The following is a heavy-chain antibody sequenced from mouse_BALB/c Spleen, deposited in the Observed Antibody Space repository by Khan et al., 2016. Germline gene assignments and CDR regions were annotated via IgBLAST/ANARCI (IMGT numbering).Heavy chain of an antibody. V-gene: IGHV3-8*02. CDR2: ISYSGST. J-gene: IGHJ4*01. CDR1: GDSITSGY. Sequence: EVQLQESGPSLVKPSQTLSLTCSVTGDSITSGYWNWIRKFPGHKLEYMGYISYSGSTYYNPSLKSRISITRDTPKNQYYLQLKSVTTEDTATYYCARYYGSSYYAMDYWGQGTSVTVSS. D-gene: IGHD1-1*01. CDR3: ARYYGSSYYAMDY.